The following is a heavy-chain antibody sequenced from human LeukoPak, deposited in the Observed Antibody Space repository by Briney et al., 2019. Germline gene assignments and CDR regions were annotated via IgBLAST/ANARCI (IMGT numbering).Heavy chain of an antibody. CDR1: GFTFSSYA. Sequence: GGSLRLSCAASGFTFSSYAMSWVRQAPGKGLEWVSAISGSGGSTYYAGSVKGRFTISRDNSKNTLYLQMNSLRAEDTAVYYCAKRGDSSGYYFDYWGQGTPVTVSS. CDR2: ISGSGGST. CDR3: AKRGDSSGYYFDY. V-gene: IGHV3-23*01. D-gene: IGHD3-22*01. J-gene: IGHJ4*02.